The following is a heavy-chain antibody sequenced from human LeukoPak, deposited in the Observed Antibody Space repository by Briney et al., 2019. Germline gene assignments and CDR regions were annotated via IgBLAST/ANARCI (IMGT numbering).Heavy chain of an antibody. Sequence: GGSLRLSCAASGFTFSSYGMHWVRQAPGKGLEWVAVIWYDGSNKYYADSVKGRFTISRDNSKNTLHLQMNSLRVEDTAVYYCAKVMPPGRIRFYSYYMDVWGKGTTVTVS. CDR2: IWYDGSNK. CDR3: AKVMPPGRIRFYSYYMDV. V-gene: IGHV3-30*02. J-gene: IGHJ6*03. D-gene: IGHD2-15*01. CDR1: GFTFSSYG.